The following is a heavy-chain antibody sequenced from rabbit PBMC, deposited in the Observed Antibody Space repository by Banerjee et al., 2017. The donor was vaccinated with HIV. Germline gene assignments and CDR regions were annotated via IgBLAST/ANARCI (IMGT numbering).Heavy chain of an antibody. V-gene: IGHV1S45*01. CDR3: ARGTSSSGYYMGL. CDR1: GFSFSTDYY. Sequence: QEQLEESGGDLVKPGASLTLTCTASGFSFSTDYYMCWVRQTPGKGLEWIACINTSSGNTVYASWAKGRFTISKTSSTTVTLQMTSLTAADTATYFCARGTSSSGYYMGLWGPGTLVTV. D-gene: IGHD1-1*01. J-gene: IGHJ4*01. CDR2: INTSSGNT.